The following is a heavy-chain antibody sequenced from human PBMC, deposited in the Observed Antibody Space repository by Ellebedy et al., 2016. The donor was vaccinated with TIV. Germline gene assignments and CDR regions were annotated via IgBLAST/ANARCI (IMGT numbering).Heavy chain of an antibody. D-gene: IGHD3-9*01. J-gene: IGHJ4*02. CDR2: INPSGGSA. CDR3: ARDGMTGLDY. V-gene: IGHV1-46*04. CDR1: GYTFTSYS. Sequence: AASVTVSCKPSGYTFTSYSMHWVRQPPGQGLEWMGIINPSGGSASYAQKLQGRVTMTRDTSTRTVYMELSRLRFEDTAVYFCARDGMTGLDYWGQGTLVTVSS.